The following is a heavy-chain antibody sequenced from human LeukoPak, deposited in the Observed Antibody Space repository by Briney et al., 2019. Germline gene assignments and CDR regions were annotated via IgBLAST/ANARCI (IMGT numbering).Heavy chain of an antibody. J-gene: IGHJ5*02. CDR1: GGTFISYA. D-gene: IGHD6-19*01. V-gene: IGHV1-69*05. CDR2: IIPIFGTA. CDR3: ASTHSSGWYDDWFDP. Sequence: SVKVSCKASGGTFISYAIGWVRQAPGQGLEWMGRIIPIFGTANYAQKFQGRVTITTDESTSTAYMELSSLRSEDTAVYYCASTHSSGWYDDWFDPWGQGTLVTVSS.